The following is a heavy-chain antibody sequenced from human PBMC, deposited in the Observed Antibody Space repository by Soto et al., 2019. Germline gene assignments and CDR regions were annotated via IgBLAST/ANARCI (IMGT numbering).Heavy chain of an antibody. Sequence: GASVKVSCKASGYTFRTYYMHWVRQAPGQGYEWMGIINPSGGSTSYAQKFQGRVTMTRDTSTSTVYMELSSLRSEDTAVYYCARAPPTYYDFWSGYYPIAYFDYWGQGTLVTVSS. V-gene: IGHV1-46*01. CDR1: GYTFRTYY. CDR3: ARAPPTYYDFWSGYYPIAYFDY. D-gene: IGHD3-3*01. J-gene: IGHJ4*02. CDR2: INPSGGST.